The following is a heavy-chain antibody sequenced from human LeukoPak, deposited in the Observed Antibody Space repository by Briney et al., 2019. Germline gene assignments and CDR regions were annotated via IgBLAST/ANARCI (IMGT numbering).Heavy chain of an antibody. CDR1: GGSISRYY. Sequence: SETLSLTCNISGGSISRYYWSWIRQPPGKGLEWIGYVCFTGNTNYNPSLKSRLAISVDTSKNLLSLTLSSVTAADTAVYFCASLSVRQLTLDVWGQGTTVTVSS. D-gene: IGHD1-1*01. J-gene: IGHJ6*02. CDR3: ASLSVRQLTLDV. CDR2: VCFTGNT. V-gene: IGHV4-59*01.